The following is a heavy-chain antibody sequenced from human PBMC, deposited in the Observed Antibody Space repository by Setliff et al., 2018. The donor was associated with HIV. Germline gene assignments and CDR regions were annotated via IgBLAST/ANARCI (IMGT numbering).Heavy chain of an antibody. V-gene: IGHV1-69*13. CDR3: ARGPLYGYDRGYFDY. J-gene: IGHJ4*02. CDR2: IIPIARAP. D-gene: IGHD5-12*01. Sequence: ASVKVSCKASGGIFNTYGMNWVRQAPGQGLEWMGGIIPIARAPNYAQKFQDRVTITADESATTVYMEVRSLKSEDTALYYCARGPLYGYDRGYFDYWGQGTLVTSPQ. CDR1: GGIFNTYG.